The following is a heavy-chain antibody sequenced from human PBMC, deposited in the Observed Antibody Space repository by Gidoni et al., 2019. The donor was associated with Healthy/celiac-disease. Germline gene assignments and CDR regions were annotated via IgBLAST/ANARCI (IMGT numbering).Heavy chain of an antibody. D-gene: IGHD3-22*01. V-gene: IGHV4-34*01. J-gene: IGHJ6*02. CDR3: ARGGHYDSSANGYYYYYGMDV. CDR1: GGSFSGYY. Sequence: QVQLQQWGAGLLKPSETLSLTCAVYGGSFSGYYWSWIRQPPGKGLEWIGEINHSGSTNYNPSLKSRVTISVDTSKNQFSLKLSSVTAADTAVYYCARGGHYDSSANGYYYYYGMDVWGQGTTVTVSS. CDR2: INHSGST.